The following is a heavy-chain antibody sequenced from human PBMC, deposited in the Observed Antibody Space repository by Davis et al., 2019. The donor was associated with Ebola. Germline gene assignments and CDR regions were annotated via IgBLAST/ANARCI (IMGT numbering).Heavy chain of an antibody. CDR3: ARERGSSSSTYYYYYGMDV. CDR2: IYYSGST. J-gene: IGHJ6*02. D-gene: IGHD6-6*01. V-gene: IGHV4-59*12. Sequence: MPSETLSLTCTVSGGSISNYYWSWIRQPPGKGLEWIGYIYYSGSTNYNPSLKSRVTISVDTSKNQFSLKLSSVTAADTAVYYCARERGSSSSTYYYYYGMDVWGQGTLVTVSS. CDR1: GGSISNYY.